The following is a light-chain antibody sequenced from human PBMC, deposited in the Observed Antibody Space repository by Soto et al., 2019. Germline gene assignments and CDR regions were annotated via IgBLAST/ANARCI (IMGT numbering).Light chain of an antibody. J-gene: IGKJ1*01. CDR2: AAS. Sequence: DIQMTQSPSSVSASVGDRVTITCRASQVISSWLVCYQQKPGKAPKLLIYAASTLQSGVPQRFSGSGSGTEFTLTISSLQTDDFSTYYCQQYHSYWTFGQGTKVDIK. V-gene: IGKV1D-16*01. CDR1: QVISSW. CDR3: QQYHSYWT.